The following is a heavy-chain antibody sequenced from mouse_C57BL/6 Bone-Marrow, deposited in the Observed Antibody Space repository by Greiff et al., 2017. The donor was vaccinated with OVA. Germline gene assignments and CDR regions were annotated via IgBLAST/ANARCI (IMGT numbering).Heavy chain of an antibody. D-gene: IGHD1-1*01. V-gene: IGHV1-80*01. CDR2: IYPGDGDT. Sequence: QVQLQQSGAELVKPGASVKISCKASGYAFSSYWMNWVKQRPGKGLEWIGQIYPGDGDTNYNGKFKGKATLTADKSSSTAYMQLSSLTSEDSAVYFCNYYGSSYLYAMDYWGQGTSVTVSS. CDR3: NYYGSSYLYAMDY. CDR1: GYAFSSYW. J-gene: IGHJ4*01.